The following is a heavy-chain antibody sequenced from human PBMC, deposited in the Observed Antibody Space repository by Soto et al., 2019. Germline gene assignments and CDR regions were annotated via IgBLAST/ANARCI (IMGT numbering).Heavy chain of an antibody. V-gene: IGHV3-23*01. CDR3: AKFFVETGGSSGWPWSFHF. CDR2: ISGTGGTT. J-gene: IGHJ4*02. D-gene: IGHD6-25*01. Sequence: EVQLLESGGGLVQPAGSLRLSCAASGFTFSSYAMSWVRQAPGKRLEWVSAISGTGGTTYYADSVKGWFTISRDNSRNPLHLQMNSLRAEDTAIYYCAKFFVETGGSSGWPWSFHFWGQGTLVTVSS. CDR1: GFTFSSYA.